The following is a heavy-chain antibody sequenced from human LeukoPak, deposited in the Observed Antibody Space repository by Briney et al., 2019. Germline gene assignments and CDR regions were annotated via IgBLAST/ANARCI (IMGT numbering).Heavy chain of an antibody. CDR2: INPNSGGT. V-gene: IGHV1-2*02. CDR3: ARADYYDGTWFDP. Sequence: GASVKVSCKASGYTFTGYYMHWVRQAPGQGLEWMGWINPNSGGTNYAQKFQGRVTMTRDTSISTAYMELSSLRSEDTAVYYCARADYYDGTWFDPWGQGTLVTVSS. J-gene: IGHJ5*02. D-gene: IGHD3-22*01. CDR1: GYTFTGYY.